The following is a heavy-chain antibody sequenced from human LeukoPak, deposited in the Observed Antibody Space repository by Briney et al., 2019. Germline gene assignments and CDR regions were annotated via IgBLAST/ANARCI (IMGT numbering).Heavy chain of an antibody. CDR3: ARGDPPQFLGYYYMDV. CDR2: ISYSGST. V-gene: IGHV4-59*01. Sequence: TSETLSLTYTVSGGSISSYYWSWIRQPPGKGLEWIGYISYSGSTNYNPSLKSRVTISVDTSKNQFSLNLSSVTAADTAVYYCARGDPPQFLGYYYMDVWGKGTTVTVSS. J-gene: IGHJ6*03. CDR1: GGSISSYY. D-gene: IGHD3-3*01.